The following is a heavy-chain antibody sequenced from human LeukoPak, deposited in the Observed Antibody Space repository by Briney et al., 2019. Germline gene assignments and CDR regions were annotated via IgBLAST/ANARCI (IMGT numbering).Heavy chain of an antibody. Sequence: KLQGRVTMTTDTSTSTAYMDLRSLRSDDTAVYYCATPTMIEGFDYWGQGTLVTVSS. D-gene: IGHD3-22*01. CDR3: ATPTMIEGFDY. J-gene: IGHJ4*02. V-gene: IGHV1-18*01.